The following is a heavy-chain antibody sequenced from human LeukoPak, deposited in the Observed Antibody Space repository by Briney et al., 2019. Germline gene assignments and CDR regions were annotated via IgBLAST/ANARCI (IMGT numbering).Heavy chain of an antibody. CDR2: ISGSGGSS. D-gene: IGHD1-26*01. Sequence: GGSLRLSCAASGFTFSSYAMSWVRQAPGKGLEWVSAISGSGGSSYYADSVKGRFTISRDNSKNTLYLQMNSLRAEDTAIYYCAKDRLVGLTDGGYLGDAFDIWGQGTMVTVSS. V-gene: IGHV3-23*01. CDR3: AKDRLVGLTDGGYLGDAFDI. J-gene: IGHJ3*02. CDR1: GFTFSSYA.